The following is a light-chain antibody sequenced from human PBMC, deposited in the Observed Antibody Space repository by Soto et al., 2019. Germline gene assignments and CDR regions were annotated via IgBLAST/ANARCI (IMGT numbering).Light chain of an antibody. CDR1: SSNIGSYP. CDR2: TNN. V-gene: IGLV1-44*01. Sequence: QSVLTQPPSASGTPGQRVTISCSGSSSNIGSYPVNWYQQLPGTAPKLLIYTNNQRPSGVPDRFSDSKSGTSASLAISGLQSEDEADYYCATWDDSLNGPLFGGGTKLTVL. CDR3: ATWDDSLNGPL. J-gene: IGLJ2*01.